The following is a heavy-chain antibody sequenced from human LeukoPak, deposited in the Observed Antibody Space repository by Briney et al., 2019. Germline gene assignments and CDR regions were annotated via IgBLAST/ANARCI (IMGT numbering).Heavy chain of an antibody. CDR2: IQHDGNNK. Sequence: PGGSLRLSCTASGFTFKTSGMNWVRQAPGKGLEWVASIQHDGNNKKYADSLKGRFTVSRDNSKNTLYLQVNSLRPDDTGIYYCAELGITMIGGVWGKGTTVTISS. D-gene: IGHD3-10*02. V-gene: IGHV3-30*02. J-gene: IGHJ6*04. CDR3: AELGITMIGGV. CDR1: GFTFKTSG.